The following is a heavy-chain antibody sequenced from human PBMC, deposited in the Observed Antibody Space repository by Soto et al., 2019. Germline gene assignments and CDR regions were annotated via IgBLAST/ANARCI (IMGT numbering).Heavy chain of an antibody. CDR3: ARDDIPGRAVAIYGMDV. J-gene: IGHJ6*02. CDR1: GFTFSNYG. CDR2: IWYDGSNK. D-gene: IGHD6-19*01. V-gene: IGHV3-33*01. Sequence: GGSLRLSCAASGFTFSNYGMHWVRQAPGKGLEWVAVIWYDGSNKYYADPVKGRFTISRDNSKNTLYLQINSLRAEDTAVYYCARDDIPGRAVAIYGMDVWGQGTTVIVSS.